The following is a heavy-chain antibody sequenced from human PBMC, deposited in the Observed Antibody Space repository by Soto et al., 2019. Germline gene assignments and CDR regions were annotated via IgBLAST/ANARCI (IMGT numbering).Heavy chain of an antibody. J-gene: IGHJ6*02. V-gene: IGHV4-34*01. CDR2: INHSGST. Sequence: SETLSLTCAVYGGSFSGYYWSWIRQPPGKGLEWIGEINHSGSTNYNPSLKSRVTISVDTSKNQFSLKLSSVTAADTAVYYCARVISAKQWLVQPSQYYYYYGMDVWGQGTTVTVSS. D-gene: IGHD6-19*01. CDR1: GGSFSGYY. CDR3: ARVISAKQWLVQPSQYYYYYGMDV.